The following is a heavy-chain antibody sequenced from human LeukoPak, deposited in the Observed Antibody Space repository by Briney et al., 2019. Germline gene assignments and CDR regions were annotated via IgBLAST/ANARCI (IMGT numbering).Heavy chain of an antibody. J-gene: IGHJ5*02. Sequence: GESLKISCKGSGYSFTSYWIGWVRQMPGKGLEWMGIIYPGDSDTRYSPSFQGQVTISADKSISTAYLQWSSLKASDTVMYYCARCRTDYTNWFDPWGQGTLVTVSS. CDR1: GYSFTSYW. D-gene: IGHD4-11*01. CDR2: IYPGDSDT. CDR3: ARCRTDYTNWFDP. V-gene: IGHV5-51*01.